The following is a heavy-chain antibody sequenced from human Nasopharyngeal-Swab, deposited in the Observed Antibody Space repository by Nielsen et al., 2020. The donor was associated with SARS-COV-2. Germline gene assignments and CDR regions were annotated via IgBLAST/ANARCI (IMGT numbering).Heavy chain of an antibody. CDR3: ARIRWDSSGESDY. CDR1: GFSLSNARMG. D-gene: IGHD6-19*01. V-gene: IGHV2-26*01. J-gene: IGHJ4*02. CDR2: IFSNDEK. Sequence: CPTLVRPAESLTLICTVSGFSLSNARMGVSWIRQPPGKALEWLAHIFSNDEKSYSPSLKSRLTISKETSKSQVVLTMTNMDPVDPATYYCARIRWDSSGESDYWGQGTLVTVSS.